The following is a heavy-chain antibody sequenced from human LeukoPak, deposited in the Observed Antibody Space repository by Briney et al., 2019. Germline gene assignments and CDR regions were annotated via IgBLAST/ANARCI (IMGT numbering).Heavy chain of an antibody. CDR1: GSRFTSYW. CDR3: ARRDDDYGDYRFDY. J-gene: IGHJ4*02. V-gene: IGHV5-51*01. CDR2: IYPGDSDT. Sequence: GESLKISCKGSGSRFTSYWIGWVRQMPGKGLEWMGIIYPGDSDTRYSPSFQGQVTISADKSISTAYLQWSSLKASDTAMYYCARRDDDYGDYRFDYWGQGTLVTVSS. D-gene: IGHD4-17*01.